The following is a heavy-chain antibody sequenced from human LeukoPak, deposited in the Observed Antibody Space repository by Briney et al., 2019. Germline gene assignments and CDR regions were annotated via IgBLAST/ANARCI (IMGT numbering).Heavy chain of an antibody. Sequence: PSGTLSLTCAVSGGSISSDNWWSWVRQPPGKGLEWIGEIFHSGNTHYNPSLKSRVTISVDKSKNQFFLKLSSVTAADSAVYYCAGITMIRGDFYFGMDVWGKGTTVTVSS. CDR1: GGSISSDNW. V-gene: IGHV4-4*02. J-gene: IGHJ6*04. CDR3: AGITMIRGDFYFGMDV. D-gene: IGHD3-10*01. CDR2: IFHSGNT.